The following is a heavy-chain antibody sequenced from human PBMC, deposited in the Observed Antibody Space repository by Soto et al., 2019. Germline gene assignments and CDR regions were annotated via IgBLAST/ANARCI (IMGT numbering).Heavy chain of an antibody. CDR3: AHLHENRVYDWRYDT. V-gene: IGHV2-5*02. J-gene: IGHJ5*02. D-gene: IGHD5-12*01. Sequence: SCPTLVNPTQTLTLTCNFSGFSLTNKGVGVGWIRQPPRKALEWLGIIYWDDDKRYRPSLNNRLTITKDTSKNQVVLTMTNVDTVETATYYCAHLHENRVYDWRYDTCGQGSLGTVSS. CDR1: GFSLTNKGVG. CDR2: IYWDDDK.